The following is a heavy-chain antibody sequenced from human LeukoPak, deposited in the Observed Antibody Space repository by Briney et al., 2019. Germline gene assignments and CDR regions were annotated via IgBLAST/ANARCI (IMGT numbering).Heavy chain of an antibody. CDR1: GVSISSSSYY. Sequence: SETLSLTCTVSGVSISSSSYYWGWIRQPPGKGLESIGSIYYSGSTYYNPSLKSRVTISVDTSKNQFSLKLSSVTAADTAVYYCASLNDVLLWFGELDYWGQGTLVTVSS. CDR2: IYYSGST. V-gene: IGHV4-39*01. CDR3: ASLNDVLLWFGELDY. D-gene: IGHD3-10*01. J-gene: IGHJ4*02.